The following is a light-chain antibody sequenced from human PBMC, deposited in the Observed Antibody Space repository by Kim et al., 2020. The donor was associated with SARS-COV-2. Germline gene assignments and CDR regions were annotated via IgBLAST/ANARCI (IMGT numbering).Light chain of an antibody. V-gene: IGLV2-14*01. J-gene: IGLJ3*02. CDR1: SSDVGGYNY. CDR2: EVS. CDR3: SSYTSSSTWV. Sequence: GQSVTISCTGTSSDVGGYNYVSWYQQHPGKAPKLMIYEVSNRPSGVSNRFSGSKSGNTASLTISGLQAEDEADYYCSSYTSSSTWVFGGGTQLTVL.